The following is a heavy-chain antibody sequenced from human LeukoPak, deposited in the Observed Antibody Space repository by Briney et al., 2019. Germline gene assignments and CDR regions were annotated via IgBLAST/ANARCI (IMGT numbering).Heavy chain of an antibody. CDR1: GGSISSGSYY. CDR3: AREAITMVRGVHAFDI. J-gene: IGHJ3*02. V-gene: IGHV4-61*02. Sequence: SETLSLTCTVSGGSISSGSYYWSWIRQPPGKRLEWIGRIYTSGSTNYNPSLKSRVTISVDTSKNQFSLKLSSVTAADTAVYYCAREAITMVRGVHAFDIWGQGTMVTVSS. CDR2: IYTSGST. D-gene: IGHD3-10*01.